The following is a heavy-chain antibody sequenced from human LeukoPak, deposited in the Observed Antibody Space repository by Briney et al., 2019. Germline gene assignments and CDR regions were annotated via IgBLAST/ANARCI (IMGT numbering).Heavy chain of an antibody. CDR2: IIPTLGIA. Sequence: ASVKVSCKASGGTFSSYAISWVRQAPGQGLEWMGRIIPTLGIANYAQKFQGRVTITADKSTSTAYMELSSLRSEDTAVYYCARGTLQAHCSSTSCYQLYYYYGMDVWGQGTTVTVSS. D-gene: IGHD2-2*01. CDR3: ARGTLQAHCSSTSCYQLYYYYGMDV. V-gene: IGHV1-69*04. J-gene: IGHJ6*02. CDR1: GGTFSSYA.